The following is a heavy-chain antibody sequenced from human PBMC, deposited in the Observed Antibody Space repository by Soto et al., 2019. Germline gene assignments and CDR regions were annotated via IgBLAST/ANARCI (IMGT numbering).Heavy chain of an antibody. J-gene: IGHJ4*02. CDR1: GFTFSSYS. CDR2: ISSSGSYI. Sequence: GGSLRLSCAASGFTFSSYSMNWVRQAPGKGLEWVSCISSSGSYIYYADSVKGRFTISRDNAKNSLFLQMNSLRAEDTAVYYCVRVGAGWLQSAEFDYWGQGTLVTVSS. D-gene: IGHD5-12*01. V-gene: IGHV3-21*01. CDR3: VRVGAGWLQSAEFDY.